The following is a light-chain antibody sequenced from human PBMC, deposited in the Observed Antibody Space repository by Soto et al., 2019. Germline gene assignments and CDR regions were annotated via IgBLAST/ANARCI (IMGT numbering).Light chain of an antibody. J-gene: IGKJ1*01. Sequence: DSRMTKSPSSLSASVGDRVAITCRASQSISSWLAWYQQKPGKAPKLLIFTGSLLHSGVPPRFSGSGSGTDFTLTISSLQPEDFATYYCQQTLSFPPTFGHGTKADI. CDR1: QSISSW. CDR3: QQTLSFPPT. CDR2: TGS. V-gene: IGKV1-12*01.